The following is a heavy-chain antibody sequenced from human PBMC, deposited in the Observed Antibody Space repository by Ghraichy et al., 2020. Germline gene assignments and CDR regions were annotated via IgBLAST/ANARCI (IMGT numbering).Heavy chain of an antibody. CDR3: LTLGQEGYYGSGTHFGY. Sequence: GGSLRLSCAASGFTFSIYWMTWVRQAPGEGLEWLANINQDGSGTYYVGSVKGRFTISRDNVKSSLYLQMNSLRVEDTAVYYCLTLGQEGYYGSGTHFGYWGQGTLVTVSS. CDR2: INQDGSGT. V-gene: IGHV3-7*01. D-gene: IGHD3-10*01. CDR1: GFTFSIYW. J-gene: IGHJ4*02.